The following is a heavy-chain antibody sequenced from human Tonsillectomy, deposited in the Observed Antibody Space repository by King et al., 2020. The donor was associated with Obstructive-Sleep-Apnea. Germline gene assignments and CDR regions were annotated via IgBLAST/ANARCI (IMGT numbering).Heavy chain of an antibody. Sequence: QLQESGPGLVTPSETLSLTCTVSGGSISSSGYYWGWIRQPPGKGLEWIGTIYYSGSTYYNPSLKSRVTISVDTSKNEFSLKVSSVIAADTALYYCARADYDLTIDPWGQGTLVTV. V-gene: IGHV4-39*07. CDR1: GGSISSSGYY. CDR2: IYYSGST. J-gene: IGHJ5*02. D-gene: IGHD3-3*01. CDR3: ARADYDLTIDP.